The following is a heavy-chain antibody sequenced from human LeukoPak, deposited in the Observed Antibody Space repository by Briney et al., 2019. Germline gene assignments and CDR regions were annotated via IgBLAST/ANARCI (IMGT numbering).Heavy chain of an antibody. CDR3: ARVRWRDYYYMDV. V-gene: IGHV1-69*05. J-gene: IGHJ6*03. CDR1: GGTFSSYA. Sequence: SVKVSCKASGGTFSSYAISWVRQPPGQGLEWIGGIIPIFGTANYAQKFQGRVTITTDESTSTAYMELSSLRSEDTAVYYCARVRWRDYYYMDVWGKGTTVTVSS. CDR2: IIPIFGTA. D-gene: IGHD2-15*01.